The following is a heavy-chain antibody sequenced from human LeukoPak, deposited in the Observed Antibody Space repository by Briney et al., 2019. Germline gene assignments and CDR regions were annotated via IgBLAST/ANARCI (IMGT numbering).Heavy chain of an antibody. V-gene: IGHV4-34*01. CDR2: INHSGST. D-gene: IGHD3-9*01. CDR1: GGSFSGYY. CDR3: ARGSRLTGAFDI. Sequence: SETLSLTCALYGGSFSGYYWSWIRQPPGKGLEWIGEINHSGSTNYNPSLKSRVTISLDTSKNQFSLKLSSVTGADTAVYYCARGSRLTGAFDIWGQGTMVTVSS. J-gene: IGHJ3*02.